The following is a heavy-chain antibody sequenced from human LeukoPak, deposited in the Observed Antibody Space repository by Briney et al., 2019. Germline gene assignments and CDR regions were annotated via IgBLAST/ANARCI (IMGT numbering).Heavy chain of an antibody. D-gene: IGHD6-19*01. CDR3: ARGEISGWPSH. V-gene: IGHV4-34*01. J-gene: IGHJ4*02. Sequence: SETLSLTCAVYGGSFSGYYWSWIRQPPGKGLEWIGEINHSGSTNYNPSLKSRVTISVDTSKNQFSLKLSSVTAADTAVYYCARGEISGWPSHWGQGPLVTVTS. CDR2: INHSGST. CDR1: GGSFSGYY.